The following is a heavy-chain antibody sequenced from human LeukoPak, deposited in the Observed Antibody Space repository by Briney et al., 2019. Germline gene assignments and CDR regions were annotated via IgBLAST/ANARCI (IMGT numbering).Heavy chain of an antibody. V-gene: IGHV1-8*03. J-gene: IGHJ4*02. CDR1: GYTFTSYD. Sequence: ASVKVSCKASGYTFTSYDINWVRQATGQGLEWMGWMNPNSGNTGYAQKFQGRVTITRNTSISTAYMELSSLRSEDTAVYYCARGYMSSGWPLVGYWGQGTLVTVSS. D-gene: IGHD6-19*01. CDR3: ARGYMSSGWPLVGY. CDR2: MNPNSGNT.